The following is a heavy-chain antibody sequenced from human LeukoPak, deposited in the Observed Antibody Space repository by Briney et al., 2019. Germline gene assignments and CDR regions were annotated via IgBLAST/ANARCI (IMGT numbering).Heavy chain of an antibody. V-gene: IGHV4-31*03. Sequence: PSQTLSLTCTVSGGSISSGGYYWSWIRQHPGKGLEWIGYIYYSGSTYYNPSLKSRVTISVDTSKNQFSLKLSSVTAADTAVYYCARHYPVVITTSHFEYWGQGTLVTVSS. D-gene: IGHD3-22*01. CDR2: IYYSGST. J-gene: IGHJ4*02. CDR1: GGSISSGGYY. CDR3: ARHYPVVITTSHFEY.